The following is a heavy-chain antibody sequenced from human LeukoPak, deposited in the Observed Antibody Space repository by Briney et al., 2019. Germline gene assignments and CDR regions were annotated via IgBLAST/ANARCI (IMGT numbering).Heavy chain of an antibody. CDR3: ARRRGGFRYGSGSYLFDY. CDR1: GDSVSSNSAA. CDR2: TYYRSKWYN. J-gene: IGHJ4*02. D-gene: IGHD3-10*01. V-gene: IGHV6-1*01. Sequence: SQTLSLTCAISGDSVSSNSAAWNWIRQSPSRGLEWLGRTYYRSKWYNDYAVSVKSRITINPDTSKNQFSLKLSSVTAADTAVYYCARRRGGFRYGSGSYLFDYWGQGTLVTVSS.